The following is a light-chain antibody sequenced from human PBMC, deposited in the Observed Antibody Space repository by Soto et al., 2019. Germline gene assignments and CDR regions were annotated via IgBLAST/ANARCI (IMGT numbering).Light chain of an antibody. J-gene: IGKJ4*01. CDR1: QSISSN. CDR2: GAS. CDR3: QQRSNRLT. V-gene: IGKV3-11*01. Sequence: EVVMTQSPGTLSVSPGERATLSCRASQSISSNLAWYQQKPGQAPRLLLYGASNRATGTPARFSGSGSGTDFTLTISSLEPEDSAVYYCQQRSNRLTFGGGTKV.